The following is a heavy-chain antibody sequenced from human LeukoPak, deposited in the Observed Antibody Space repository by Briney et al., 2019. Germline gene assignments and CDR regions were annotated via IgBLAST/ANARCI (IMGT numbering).Heavy chain of an antibody. D-gene: IGHD4-17*01. CDR2: ISSSSSTI. J-gene: IGHJ1*01. Sequence: GGSLRLSCAASGFTFSSYSMDWVRQAPGKGLEWISYISSSSSTIYYADSVKGRFTISRDNAKNSLYLQMNSLRAEDTAVYYCARGPSVTTYAEYFQHWGQGTLVTVSS. V-gene: IGHV3-48*04. CDR1: GFTFSSYS. CDR3: ARGPSVTTYAEYFQH.